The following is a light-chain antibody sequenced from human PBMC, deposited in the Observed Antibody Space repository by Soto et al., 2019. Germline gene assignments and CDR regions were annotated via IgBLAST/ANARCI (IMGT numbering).Light chain of an antibody. Sequence: EIVLTQSPATLSLSPGERATLSCRASQSVSSHLTWYQQKPGQAPRLLIYDTSNRATSIPARFSGSGSGTDFTLTISSLEPEDFAVYYCQQRTNWRLSFGGGTKVEIK. CDR3: QQRTNWRLS. CDR2: DTS. J-gene: IGKJ4*01. V-gene: IGKV3-11*01. CDR1: QSVSSH.